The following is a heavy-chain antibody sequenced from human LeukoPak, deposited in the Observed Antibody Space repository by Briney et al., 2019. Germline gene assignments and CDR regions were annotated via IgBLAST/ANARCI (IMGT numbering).Heavy chain of an antibody. CDR3: ARVFWSGYYSDWFDP. J-gene: IGHJ5*02. CDR2: MNPNSGNT. CDR1: GYTFTRYD. V-gene: IGHV1-8*01. Sequence: ASVKVSCKAPGYTFTRYDINWVRQATGQGLEWMGWMNPNSGNTGYAQKFQGRVTMTRNTSISTAYMELSSLRSEDTAVYYCARVFWSGYYSDWFDPWGQGALVTVSS. D-gene: IGHD3-3*01.